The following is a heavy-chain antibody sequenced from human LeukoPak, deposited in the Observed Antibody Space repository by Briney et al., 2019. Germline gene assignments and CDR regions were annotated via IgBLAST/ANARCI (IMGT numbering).Heavy chain of an antibody. Sequence: SETLSLTCTVSGGSISSYYWSWIRQPAGKGLEWIGRIYTSGSTNYNPSLKSRVTISVDTSKNQFSLKLSSVTAADTAVYYCARGPMIVVVTDAFDIWGQGTMVTVSS. CDR2: IYTSGST. D-gene: IGHD3-22*01. J-gene: IGHJ3*02. CDR3: ARGPMIVVVTDAFDI. V-gene: IGHV4-4*07. CDR1: GGSISSYY.